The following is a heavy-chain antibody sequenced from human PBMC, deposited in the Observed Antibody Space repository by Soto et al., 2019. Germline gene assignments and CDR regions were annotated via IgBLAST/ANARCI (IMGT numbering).Heavy chain of an antibody. CDR2: IYYSGST. CDR3: ARDKGFIAFDI. CDR1: GGSISSGGYY. V-gene: IGHV4-31*03. Sequence: PSETLYLTCTVSGGSISSGGYYWSWIRQHPGKGLEWIGYIYYSGSTYYNPSLKSRVTISVDTSKNQFSLKLSSVTAADTAVYYCARDKGFIAFDIWGQGTMVTVSS. D-gene: IGHD3-10*01. J-gene: IGHJ3*02.